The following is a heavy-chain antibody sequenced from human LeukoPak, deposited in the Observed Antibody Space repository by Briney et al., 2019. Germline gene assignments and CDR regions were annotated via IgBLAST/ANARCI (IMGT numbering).Heavy chain of an antibody. CDR1: GFTFSSYW. J-gene: IGHJ6*02. CDR3: ARELHSSSWYSYYYGMDV. D-gene: IGHD6-13*01. V-gene: IGHV3-74*01. CDR2: INSDGSST. Sequence: HPGGSLRLSCAASGFTFSSYWMHWVRQAPGKGLVWVSRINSDGSSTSYADSVKGRFTISRDNAKNTLYLQMNSLRAEDTAVYYCARELHSSSWYSYYYGMDVWGQGTTVTVSS.